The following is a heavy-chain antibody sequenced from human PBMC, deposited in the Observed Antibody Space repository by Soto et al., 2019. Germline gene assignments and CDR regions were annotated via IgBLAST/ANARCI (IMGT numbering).Heavy chain of an antibody. CDR3: TRRPYRSTSGGIDY. CDR2: FYNSGNT. D-gene: IGHD2-15*01. Sequence: SETLSLTCTVSGDSISNYYWTWIRQPPGKGLEWIGCFYNSGNTNYNPSLKSRVTISVDTSNNQFSLRVNSVTAADTAVYYCTRRPYRSTSGGIDYWGQGTLVTVSS. CDR1: GDSISNYY. V-gene: IGHV4-59*01. J-gene: IGHJ4*02.